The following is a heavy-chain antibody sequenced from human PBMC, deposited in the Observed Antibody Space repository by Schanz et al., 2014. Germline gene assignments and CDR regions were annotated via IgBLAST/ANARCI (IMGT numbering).Heavy chain of an antibody. CDR3: ARENTAVAGMPRVMDV. CDR2: VSPYSGDT. D-gene: IGHD6-19*01. V-gene: IGHV1-2*06. J-gene: IGHJ6*02. Sequence: QVLLVQSGAEVKKPGASVKVSCKASGYRFIGYSVHWVRQAPGQGLEWMGRVSPYSGDTNYAQMFQGRVTMTTHTSISTAYMELSRLTSDDTAVFFCARENTAVAGMPRVMDVWGQGTTVTVTS. CDR1: GYRFIGYS.